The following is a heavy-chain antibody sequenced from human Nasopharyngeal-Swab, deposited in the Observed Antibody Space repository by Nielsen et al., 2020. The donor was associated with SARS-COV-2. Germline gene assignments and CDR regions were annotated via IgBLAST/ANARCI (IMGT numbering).Heavy chain of an antibody. Sequence: GESLKISCAASGFTFSFYTMHWARQAPGKGLEWVASISRNSNYLFYAKSVTGRFTISRDNAKNSLFLHMSGLRAEDTAVYYCAREGEYSRFGDYWGQGTLLTVSS. V-gene: IGHV3-21*01. D-gene: IGHD6-13*01. J-gene: IGHJ4*02. CDR2: ISRNSNYL. CDR1: GFTFSFYT. CDR3: AREGEYSRFGDY.